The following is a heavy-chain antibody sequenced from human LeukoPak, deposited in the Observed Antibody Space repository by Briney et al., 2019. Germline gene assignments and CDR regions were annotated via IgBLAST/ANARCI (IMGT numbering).Heavy chain of an antibody. V-gene: IGHV3-9*01. CDR1: GFAFDKYA. D-gene: IGHD6-13*01. Sequence: PGGSLRLSCAASGFAFDKYAMHWVRQAPGKGLEWVSGISWNSAVIGYADSVKGRFTISRDNAKNSLYLQMNSLRVEDTALYYCAKDIGPNSNYFDYRGQGTVVTVSS. CDR3: AKDIGPNSNYFDY. CDR2: ISWNSAVI. J-gene: IGHJ4*02.